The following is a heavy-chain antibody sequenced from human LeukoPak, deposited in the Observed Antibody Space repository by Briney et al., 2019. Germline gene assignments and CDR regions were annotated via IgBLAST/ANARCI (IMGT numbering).Heavy chain of an antibody. CDR2: INPNSGGT. V-gene: IGHV1-2*02. D-gene: IGHD6-13*01. J-gene: IGHJ4*02. CDR3: ARDLMGIAYRGAFYY. Sequence: ASVKVSCKASGYTFTGYYMHWVRQAPGQGLEWMGWINPNSGGTNYAQNFQGRVTMTRDTSISTAYMELSKLISDDTAVYYCARDLMGIAYRGAFYYWGQGTLVTVSS. CDR1: GYTFTGYY.